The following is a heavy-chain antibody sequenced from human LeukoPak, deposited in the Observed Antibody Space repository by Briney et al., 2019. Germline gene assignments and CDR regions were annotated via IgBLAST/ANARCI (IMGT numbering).Heavy chain of an antibody. Sequence: SETLSLTCAVYRGSFSGYYWSWIRQPPGKGLEWIGEINHSGSTNYNPSLKSRVTISIDTSKNQFSLKLSSVTAADTAVYYCARFEQQPQYYYYYMDVWGKGTTVTVSS. CDR3: ARFEQQPQYYYYYMDV. J-gene: IGHJ6*03. CDR2: INHSGST. D-gene: IGHD6-13*01. V-gene: IGHV4-34*01. CDR1: RGSFSGYY.